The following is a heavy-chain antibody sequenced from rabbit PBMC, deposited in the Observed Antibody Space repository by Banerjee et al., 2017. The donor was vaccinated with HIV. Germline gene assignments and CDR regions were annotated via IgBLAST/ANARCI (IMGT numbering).Heavy chain of an antibody. CDR3: ARGADNSYSYYLYL. CDR2: IDTGSSGST. Sequence: QEQLEESGGDLVKPEGSLTLTCTASGFSFSSSYWICWVRQAPGKGLEWIACIDTGSSGSTYYASWVKGRFTISKTSSTTVTLQMTSLTAADTATYFCARGADNSYSYYLYLWGPGTLVTVS. J-gene: IGHJ4*01. V-gene: IGHV1S45*01. D-gene: IGHD8-1*01. CDR1: GFSFSSSYW.